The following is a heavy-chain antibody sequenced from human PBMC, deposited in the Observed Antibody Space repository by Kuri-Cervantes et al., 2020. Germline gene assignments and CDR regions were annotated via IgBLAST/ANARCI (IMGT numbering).Heavy chain of an antibody. V-gene: IGHV3-30-3*01. CDR1: GFTFSSYA. J-gene: IGHJ3*02. CDR2: ISYDGSNK. CDR3: ARDPCGGDCYSGDAFDI. D-gene: IGHD2-21*02. Sequence: GESLKISCAASGFTFSSYAMHWVRQAPGKGLEWVAVISYDGSNKYYADSVKGRFTISRDNSKNTLYLQMNSLRAEDTAVYYCARDPCGGDCYSGDAFDIWGQGTMVTVSS.